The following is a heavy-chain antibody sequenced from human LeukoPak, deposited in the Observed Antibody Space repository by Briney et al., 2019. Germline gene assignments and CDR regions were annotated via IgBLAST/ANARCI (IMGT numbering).Heavy chain of an antibody. V-gene: IGHV4-31*03. J-gene: IGHJ4*02. D-gene: IGHD2-15*01. CDR3: ARAHVVVVAAYRVFDY. CDR2: IYYSGST. CDR1: GGSISSGGYY. Sequence: NPSETLSLTCTVSGGSISSGGYYWSWIRQHPGKGLEWIGYIYYSGSTYYNPSLKSRVTISVDRSKNQFSLKLSSVTAADTAVYYCARAHVVVVAAYRVFDYWGQGTLVTVSS.